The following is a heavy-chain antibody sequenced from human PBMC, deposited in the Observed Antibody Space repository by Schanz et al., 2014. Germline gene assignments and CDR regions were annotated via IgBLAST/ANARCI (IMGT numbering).Heavy chain of an antibody. CDR2: IWYDGNNK. Sequence: QVQLVESGGGVVQPWRSLRLSCAASGFTFSAYGMHWVRQAPGKGREWVAVIWYDGNNKYYADSVKGRFTISRDNSKNTLYLQMISLRAEDSALYYCAKDPHRDYGGKPQAFDIWGQGTMVTVSS. CDR3: AKDPHRDYGGKPQAFDI. J-gene: IGHJ3*02. CDR1: GFTFSAYG. D-gene: IGHD4-17*01. V-gene: IGHV3-33*06.